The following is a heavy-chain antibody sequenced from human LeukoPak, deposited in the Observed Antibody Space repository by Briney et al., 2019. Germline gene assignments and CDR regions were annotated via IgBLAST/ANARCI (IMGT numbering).Heavy chain of an antibody. Sequence: GGSLRLSCAASGFTFNTYAMSWVRQAPGNGLEWVSGIIGSAKSTFYADSVKGRFTVSRDNSKNTLYLQMNSLRVEDTAVYYCTRPHVDGGYYYHQYWGQGTLVTVSS. D-gene: IGHD3-22*01. J-gene: IGHJ4*02. CDR1: GFTFNTYA. V-gene: IGHV3-23*01. CDR2: IIGSAKST. CDR3: TRPHVDGGYYYHQY.